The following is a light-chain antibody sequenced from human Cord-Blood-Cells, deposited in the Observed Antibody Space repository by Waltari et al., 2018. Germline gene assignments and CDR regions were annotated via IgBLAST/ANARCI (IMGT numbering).Light chain of an antibody. CDR1: QSLLHSDGKTY. J-gene: IGKJ1*01. Sequence: DIVMTQTPLSLSVTPGQPASISCKSSQSLLHSDGKTYLYWYLQKPGQSPQLLIYLGSNRASGVPDRFSGSGSGTDFTLKISRVEAEDVGVYYCMQALQTPTFGQGTKVEIK. V-gene: IGKV2-28*01. CDR3: MQALQTPT. CDR2: LGS.